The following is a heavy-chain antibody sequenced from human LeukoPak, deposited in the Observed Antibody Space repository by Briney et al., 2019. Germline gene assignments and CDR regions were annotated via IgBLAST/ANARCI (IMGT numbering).Heavy chain of an antibody. CDR1: GFTFSGHS. CDR3: AREVSEGFDF. Sequence: GGSLRLSCTASGFTFSGHSMNWIRQAPGKGLEWVLSFGTRSTSIYHAGSVKGRFAISRDNAKNSLYLQMNSLRAEDTALYYCAREVSEGFDFWGQGTLVTVSS. CDR2: FGTRSTSI. V-gene: IGHV3-21*01. D-gene: IGHD3-22*01. J-gene: IGHJ4*02.